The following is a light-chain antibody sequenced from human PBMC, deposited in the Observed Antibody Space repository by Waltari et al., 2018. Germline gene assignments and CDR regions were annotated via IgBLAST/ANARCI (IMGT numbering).Light chain of an antibody. J-gene: IGKJ1*01. CDR3: QHYVRLPVT. V-gene: IGKV3-20*01. CDR1: QSVGRS. Sequence: EIVLTQSPGTLSLSPGERVTLSCRASQSVGRSLAWYQQKPGQAPRLLLYGASSRATVIPDRFSGSGSGTDFSLTISRLAPDYLSVYYCQHYVRLPVTFGQGTKVEI. CDR2: GAS.